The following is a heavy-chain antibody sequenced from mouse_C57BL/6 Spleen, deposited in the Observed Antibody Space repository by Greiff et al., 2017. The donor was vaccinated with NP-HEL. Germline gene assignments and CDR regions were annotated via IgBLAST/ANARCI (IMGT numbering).Heavy chain of an antibody. CDR1: GYAFSSYW. Sequence: QVQLQQSGAELVKPGASVKISCKASGYAFSSYWMNWVKQRPGKGLEWIGQIYPGDGDTNYNGKFKGKATLTADKSSSTAYMQLSSLTSEDSAVYFDARGYDYDGGSNFDYWGQGTTLTVSS. D-gene: IGHD2-4*01. V-gene: IGHV1-80*01. CDR2: IYPGDGDT. CDR3: ARGYDYDGGSNFDY. J-gene: IGHJ2*01.